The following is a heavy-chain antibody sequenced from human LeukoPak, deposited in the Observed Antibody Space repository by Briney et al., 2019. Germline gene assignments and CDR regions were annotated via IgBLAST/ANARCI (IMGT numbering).Heavy chain of an antibody. CDR2: INAGNGNT. D-gene: IGHD5-18*01. V-gene: IGHV1-3*01. Sequence: ASVKVSCKASGYTFTSNAMHWVRQAPGQRLEWMGWINAGNGNTKYSQKFQGRVTITRDTSASTAYMELSSLRSEDTAVYYCARAAQEGYSYGYASWGQGTLVTVSS. CDR1: GYTFTSNA. CDR3: ARAAQEGYSYGYAS. J-gene: IGHJ4*02.